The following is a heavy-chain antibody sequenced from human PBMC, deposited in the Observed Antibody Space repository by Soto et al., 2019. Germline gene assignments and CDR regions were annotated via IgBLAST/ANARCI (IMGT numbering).Heavy chain of an antibody. CDR1: GYTFTSYG. D-gene: IGHD1-26*01. Sequence: QVQLVQSGAEVKKPGASVKVSCKASGYTFTSYGISWVRQAPGQGLEWMGWISAYNGNTNYAQKLQGRVTMTTDTSTSTXXMELRSLRSDDTAVYYCARYTWELPRGRHYYGMDVWGQGTTVTVSS. J-gene: IGHJ6*02. CDR2: ISAYNGNT. CDR3: ARYTWELPRGRHYYGMDV. V-gene: IGHV1-18*01.